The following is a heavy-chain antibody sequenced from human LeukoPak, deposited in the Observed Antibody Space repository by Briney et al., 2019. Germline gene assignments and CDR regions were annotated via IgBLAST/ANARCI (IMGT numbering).Heavy chain of an antibody. CDR3: ANRLFVISRWTYDY. CDR1: GFPFSNYA. Sequence: GGSLRLSCAPSGFPFSNYAITGAPQAPGQGLEWVSTMSTSGGKTYYADSVKGRFTISRDNSKNTLYLQMNSLRAEDTAVYYCANRLFVISRWTYDYWGQGALVTVSS. CDR2: MSTSGGKT. D-gene: IGHD3-3*02. V-gene: IGHV3-23*01. J-gene: IGHJ4*02.